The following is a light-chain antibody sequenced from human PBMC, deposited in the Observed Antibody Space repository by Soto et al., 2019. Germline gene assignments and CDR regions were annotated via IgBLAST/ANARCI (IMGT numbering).Light chain of an antibody. Sequence: EIVLTQSPGALSLSRGERAALCCRASQSIDSTHLVWYQQKPGQAPSLLIFGASSRATGIPDRFSGSGSGTDFTLTISRLEPEDFAVYYCQQYGSSGTFGQGTKVDIK. CDR1: QSIDSTH. CDR2: GAS. J-gene: IGKJ1*01. CDR3: QQYGSSGT. V-gene: IGKV3-20*01.